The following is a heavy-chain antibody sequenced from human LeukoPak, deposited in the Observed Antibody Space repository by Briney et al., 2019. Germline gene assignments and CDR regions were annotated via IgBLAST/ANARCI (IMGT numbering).Heavy chain of an antibody. V-gene: IGHV3-15*01. CDR3: TPSLAAAVTAVYPFDN. CDR2: MKSKTDGGTP. Sequence: KTGRSLRPSCVPSGFTFTNAWINWVRQSAGNGLEWVGRMKSKTDGGTPDNAGPVKGRITISRDDSTNTLTLQMNSLKTDDAAVYSCTPSLAAAVTAVYPFDNWGQGTLVTVSS. J-gene: IGHJ4*02. CDR1: GFTFTNAW. D-gene: IGHD2-21*02.